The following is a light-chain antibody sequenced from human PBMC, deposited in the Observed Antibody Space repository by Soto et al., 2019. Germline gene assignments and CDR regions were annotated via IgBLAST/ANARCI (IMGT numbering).Light chain of an antibody. CDR3: QQYGTYSP. V-gene: IGKV1-5*03. CDR2: KAS. Sequence: DIQMTQSPSTLSASVGDRVTITCRASQSIGTWLAWYQQKPGKAPKLLIYKASSLESGVPSRFSGSGSGTEFTLTISSLQPDDFATYYCQQYGTYSPFGGGTKVEI. CDR1: QSIGTW. J-gene: IGKJ4*02.